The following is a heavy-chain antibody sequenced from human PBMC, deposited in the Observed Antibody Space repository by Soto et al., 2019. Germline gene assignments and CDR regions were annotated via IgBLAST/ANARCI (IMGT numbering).Heavy chain of an antibody. D-gene: IGHD6-19*01. CDR2: IIPILGIA. V-gene: IGHV1-69*02. J-gene: IGHJ4*02. Sequence: QVQLVQSGAEVKKPGSSVKVSCKASGGTFSSYTISWVRQAPGQGLEWMGRIIPILGIANYAQKFQGRFTINADKSTSTAYMELSSLRSEDTAVYYCARVIAVAGPFDYWGQGTLVTVSS. CDR1: GGTFSSYT. CDR3: ARVIAVAGPFDY.